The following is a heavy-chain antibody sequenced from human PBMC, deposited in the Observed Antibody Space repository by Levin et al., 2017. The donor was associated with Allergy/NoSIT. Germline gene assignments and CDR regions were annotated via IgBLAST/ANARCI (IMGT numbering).Heavy chain of an antibody. CDR1: GGSITNDNW. V-gene: IGHV4-4*02. CDR3: ARDHCDIAGSCTYFDL. D-gene: IGHD2-21*01. J-gene: IGHJ4*02. CDR2: IHQSGNT. Sequence: SQTLSLTCAVSGGSITNDNWWSWVRQPPGKGLEWIGEIHQSGNTNYNPSLKSRVAISIDNSKNQLSLKLTSVTAADTAIYYCARDHCDIAGSCTYFDLWGQGTLVTVSS.